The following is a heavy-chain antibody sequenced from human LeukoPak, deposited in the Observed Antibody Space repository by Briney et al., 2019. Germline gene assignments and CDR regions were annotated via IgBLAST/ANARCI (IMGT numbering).Heavy chain of an antibody. J-gene: IGHJ2*01. V-gene: IGHV1-69*04. D-gene: IGHD6-13*01. CDR3: ARFPLFGAAPGTKYWYFDL. CDR2: IIPILGIA. CDR1: GGTFSSYA. Sequence: SVKVSCKASGGTFSSYAISWVRQAPGQGLEWMGRIIPILGIANYAQKFQGRVTITADKSTSTAYMELSSLRSEDTAVYYCARFPLFGAAPGTKYWYFDLWGRGTLVTVSS.